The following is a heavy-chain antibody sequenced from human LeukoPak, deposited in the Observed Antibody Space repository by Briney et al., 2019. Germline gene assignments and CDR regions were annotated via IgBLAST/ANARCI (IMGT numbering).Heavy chain of an antibody. V-gene: IGHV1-2*02. Sequence: GASVKVSCKASGYTFTGYYMHWVRQAPGQGLEWMGWINPNSGGTNYAQKFQGRVTMTRDTSISTAYMELSRLRSDDTAVYYRARVSVPSGYYWYYYGMDVWGQGTTVTVSS. J-gene: IGHJ6*02. D-gene: IGHD3-9*01. CDR1: GYTFTGYY. CDR3: ARVSVPSGYYWYYYGMDV. CDR2: INPNSGGT.